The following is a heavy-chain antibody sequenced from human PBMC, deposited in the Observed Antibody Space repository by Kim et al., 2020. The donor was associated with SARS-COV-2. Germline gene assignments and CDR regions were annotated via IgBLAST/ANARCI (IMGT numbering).Heavy chain of an antibody. D-gene: IGHD3-10*01. Sequence: VKGRFTISRDNSKNTLYLQMNSLRAEDTAVYYCARIHDTNYYGSGSSFDYWGQGTLVTVSS. CDR3: ARIHDTNYYGSGSSFDY. V-gene: IGHV3-53*01. J-gene: IGHJ4*02.